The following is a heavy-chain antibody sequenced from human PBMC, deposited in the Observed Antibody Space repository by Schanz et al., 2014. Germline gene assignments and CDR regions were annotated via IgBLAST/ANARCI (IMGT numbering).Heavy chain of an antibody. CDR1: GFSFSIFA. Sequence: VQLVESGGGLVQPGGSLRLSCAASGFSFSIFAMTWVRQAPGQGLEWVAFISYDGSNKYYADSVKGRFTISRDNSKNTLYLQMNGLRAEDTAVFYCARDGAELYYFDDWGQGTLVTVSS. CDR2: ISYDGSNK. D-gene: IGHD1-1*01. V-gene: IGHV3-30-3*01. J-gene: IGHJ4*02. CDR3: ARDGAELYYFDD.